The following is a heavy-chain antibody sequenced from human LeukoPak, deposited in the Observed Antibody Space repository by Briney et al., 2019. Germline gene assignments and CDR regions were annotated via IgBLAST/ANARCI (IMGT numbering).Heavy chain of an antibody. Sequence: GGSLRLSCAASGFTFSSYTMHWVRQAPGKGLQSLSYINSGSSTIDYADSVKGRFTISRDNAKNSLYLQMNSLRDGDTAVYYCARDAGVVRFDYWGQGTLVTVSS. V-gene: IGHV3-48*02. CDR3: ARDAGVVRFDY. CDR1: GFTFSSYT. J-gene: IGHJ4*02. CDR2: INSGSSTI. D-gene: IGHD2-21*01.